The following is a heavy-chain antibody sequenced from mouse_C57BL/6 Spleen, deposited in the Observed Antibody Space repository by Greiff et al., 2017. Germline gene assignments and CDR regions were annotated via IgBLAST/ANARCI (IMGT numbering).Heavy chain of an antibody. V-gene: IGHV5-17*01. CDR1: GFTFSDYG. CDR3: ARPGITTVVADY. CDR2: ISSGSSTI. Sequence: EVKLMESGGGLVKPGGSLKLSCAASGFTFSDYGMHWVRQAPEKGLEWVAYISSGSSTIYYADTVKGRFTISRDKATNTLFLQMTSLRSEDTAMYYCARPGITTVVADYWGQGTTLTVSS. D-gene: IGHD1-1*01. J-gene: IGHJ2*01.